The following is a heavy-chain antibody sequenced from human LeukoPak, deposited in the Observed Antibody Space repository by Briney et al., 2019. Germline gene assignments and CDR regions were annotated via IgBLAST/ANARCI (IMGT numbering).Heavy chain of an antibody. D-gene: IGHD4-17*01. CDR3: ATMSTVTTNNWFDP. CDR1: GFTFSSYS. CDR2: ISSSSSYI. Sequence: GGSLRLSCAASGFTFSSYSMNWVRQAPGKGLEWVSSISSSSSYIYYADSVKGRFTISRDNAKNSLYLQMNSLRAEDTAVYYCATMSTVTTNNWFDPWGQGTLVTVSS. V-gene: IGHV3-21*01. J-gene: IGHJ5*02.